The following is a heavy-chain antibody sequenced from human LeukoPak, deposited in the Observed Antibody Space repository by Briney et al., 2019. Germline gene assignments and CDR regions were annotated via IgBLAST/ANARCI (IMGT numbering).Heavy chain of an antibody. Sequence: GGSLRLSYAVSGFTFSSYGMHWVRQAPGKGLEWVAFIRYHGSDKYYADSVKGRFTISRDNSKNTLYLQMNSLRVEDTAVYYCAKVIYMDVWGKGTTVTVSS. J-gene: IGHJ6*03. CDR1: GFTFSSYG. D-gene: IGHD2/OR15-2a*01. CDR2: IRYHGSDK. V-gene: IGHV3-30*02. CDR3: AKVIYMDV.